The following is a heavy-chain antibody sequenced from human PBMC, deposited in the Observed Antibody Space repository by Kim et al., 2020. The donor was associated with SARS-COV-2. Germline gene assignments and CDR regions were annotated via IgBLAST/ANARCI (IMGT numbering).Heavy chain of an antibody. Sequence: YLDSVKCRFTISRDNAKNSLYLQMNSLRAEDTAVYYCSREARSSSAFDIWGQGTMVTVSS. V-gene: IGHV3-7*01. CDR3: SREARSSSAFDI. D-gene: IGHD6-13*01. J-gene: IGHJ3*02.